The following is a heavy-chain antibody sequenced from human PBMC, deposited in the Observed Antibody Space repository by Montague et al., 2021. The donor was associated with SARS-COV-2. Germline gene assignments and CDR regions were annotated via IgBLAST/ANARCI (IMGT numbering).Heavy chain of an antibody. CDR2: IKPDESEK. Sequence: SLRLSCAASGFTFSNIWMSWVRQAPGKGLEWVANIKPDESEKNYVDSVKGRFSISRDNAKNSLYLQMDNLRAEDTAFYYCAKNGGAHGLDVWGQGTSVSVSS. CDR1: GFTFSNIW. J-gene: IGHJ6*02. CDR3: AKNGGAHGLDV. D-gene: IGHD4-23*01. V-gene: IGHV3-7*01.